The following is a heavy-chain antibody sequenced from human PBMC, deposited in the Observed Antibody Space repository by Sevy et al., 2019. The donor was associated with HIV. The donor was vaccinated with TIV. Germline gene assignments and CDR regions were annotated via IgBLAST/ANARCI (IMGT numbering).Heavy chain of an antibody. CDR3: ARERGYSYGYGDY. Sequence: GGSLRLSCAASGFTFSSYNMNWVRQAPGKGLEWVSSISSSSSYTYYADSMKGRFTISRDNAKNSLYLQMNSLRAEDTAVYYCARERGYSYGYGDYWGQGTLVTVSS. CDR1: GFTFSSYN. D-gene: IGHD5-18*01. V-gene: IGHV3-21*01. J-gene: IGHJ4*02. CDR2: ISSSSSYT.